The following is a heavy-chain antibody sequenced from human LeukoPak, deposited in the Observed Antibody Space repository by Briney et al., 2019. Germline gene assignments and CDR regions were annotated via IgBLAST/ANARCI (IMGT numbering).Heavy chain of an antibody. Sequence: SVKVSCKASGGTFSSYAISWVRQAPGQGLGWMGGIIPIFGTANYAQKFQGRVTITTDESTSTAYMELSSLRSEDTAVYYCAAPRSHYDILSLGDYYYYMDVWGKGTTVTVSS. CDR1: GGTFSSYA. CDR2: IIPIFGTA. D-gene: IGHD3-9*01. J-gene: IGHJ6*03. CDR3: AAPRSHYDILSLGDYYYYMDV. V-gene: IGHV1-69*05.